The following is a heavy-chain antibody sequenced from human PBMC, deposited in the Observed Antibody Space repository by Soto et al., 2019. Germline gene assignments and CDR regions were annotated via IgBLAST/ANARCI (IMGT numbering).Heavy chain of an antibody. Sequence: QLQLQESGPGLVKPSETLSLTCTVSGASVSSSGYYWAWIRQPPGKGLEWIGSLSYSGNTYYNPSLGSRGTISTDTSKNHFSLSLTSVTASDTAVYYCARGMTVAGSAYWGQGTLVTVAS. CDR3: ARGMTVAGSAY. V-gene: IGHV4-39*02. J-gene: IGHJ4*02. D-gene: IGHD6-19*01. CDR2: LSYSGNT. CDR1: GASVSSSGYY.